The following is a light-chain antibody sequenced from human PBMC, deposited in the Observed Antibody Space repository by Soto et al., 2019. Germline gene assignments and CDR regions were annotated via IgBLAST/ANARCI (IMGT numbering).Light chain of an antibody. V-gene: IGLV2-14*01. J-gene: IGLJ1*01. CDR3: SSYTSSSPYV. Sequence: QSALTQPASVSGSPGQSITIPGTGTSGDVGGYNYVSWYQQHPGKAPKLMIYEVSNRPSGVSNRFSGSKSGDTASLTISGLQAEDEADYYCSSYTSSSPYVFGTGTKVTVL. CDR2: EVS. CDR1: SGDVGGYNY.